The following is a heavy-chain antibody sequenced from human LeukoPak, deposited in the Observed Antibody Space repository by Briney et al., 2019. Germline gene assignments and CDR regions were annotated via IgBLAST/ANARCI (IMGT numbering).Heavy chain of an antibody. CDR1: GYTFTGYY. D-gene: IGHD3-10*01. CDR2: INPNSGGT. CDR3: ARDRARVTMVRGVMNAFDI. J-gene: IGHJ3*02. Sequence: ASVKVSCKASGYTFTGYYLRWVRQAPGQGLEWMGWINPNSGGTMYAQKFQGRVTMTKDTSSSTAYLELSRLRSDDTAVYFCARDRARVTMVRGVMNAFDIWGQGTMVTVSS. V-gene: IGHV1-2*02.